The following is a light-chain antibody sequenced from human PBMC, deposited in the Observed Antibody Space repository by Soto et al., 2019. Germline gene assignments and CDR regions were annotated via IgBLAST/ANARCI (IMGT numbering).Light chain of an antibody. CDR2: KAS. Sequence: DIQMTQSPSTLSGSVGDRVTITCRASQTISSWLAWYQQKPGKAPKLLIYKASTLKSEVPSRFSGSGSGTEFTLTISSLQPDDFATYYCQHYNSYSEAFGQGTQ. V-gene: IGKV1-5*03. CDR1: QTISSW. CDR3: QHYNSYSEA. J-gene: IGKJ1*01.